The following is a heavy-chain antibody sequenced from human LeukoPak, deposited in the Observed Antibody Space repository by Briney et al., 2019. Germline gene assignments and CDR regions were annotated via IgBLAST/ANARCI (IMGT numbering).Heavy chain of an antibody. Sequence: PGRSLRLSCAASGFTFSRYGMHWVRQAPGKGLEWVTVIWYDGSNENYADFVKGRFTISRDNSKNTLYLQMNSLRAEDTAVYYCVRNTVTDDGFDIWGQGTMVTVSP. J-gene: IGHJ3*02. CDR3: VRNTVTDDGFDI. D-gene: IGHD4-17*01. V-gene: IGHV3-33*01. CDR1: GFTFSRYG. CDR2: IWYDGSNE.